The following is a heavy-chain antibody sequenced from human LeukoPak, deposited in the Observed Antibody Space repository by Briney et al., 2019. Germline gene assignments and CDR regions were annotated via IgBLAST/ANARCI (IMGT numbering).Heavy chain of an antibody. D-gene: IGHD1-26*01. Sequence: GRSLRLSCAASGFTFSSYAMHWVRQAPGKGLEWVAVISYDGSNKYHADSVKGRFTISRDNSKNTLYLQMNSLRAEDTAVYYCARDPTGGFDYWGQGTLVTVSS. V-gene: IGHV3-30*04. J-gene: IGHJ4*02. CDR1: GFTFSSYA. CDR2: ISYDGSNK. CDR3: ARDPTGGFDY.